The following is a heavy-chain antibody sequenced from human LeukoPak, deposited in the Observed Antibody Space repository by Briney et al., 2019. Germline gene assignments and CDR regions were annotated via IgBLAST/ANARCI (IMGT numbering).Heavy chain of an antibody. V-gene: IGHV3-30*03. D-gene: IGHD3-3*01. CDR3: ASYDFWSGRGTYYYYGMDV. J-gene: IGHJ6*02. Sequence: PGGSLRLSCAASGFTFSSYGMHWVRQAPGKGLEWVAVISYDGSNKYYADSVKGRFTISRDKSKNTLYLQMNSLRAEDTAVYYCASYDFWSGRGTYYYYGMDVWGQGTTVTVSS. CDR1: GFTFSSYG. CDR2: ISYDGSNK.